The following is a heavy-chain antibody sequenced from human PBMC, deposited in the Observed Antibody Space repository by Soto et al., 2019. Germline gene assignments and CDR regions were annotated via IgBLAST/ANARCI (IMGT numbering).Heavy chain of an antibody. CDR3: ARAVPSIAAAGTGVNWFDP. CDR2: IYYSGST. CDR1: GGSISSYY. V-gene: IGHV4-59*01. Sequence: WETLSLTCTVSGGSISSYYWSWIRQPPGKGLEWIGYIYYSGSTNYNPSLKSRVTISVDTSKNQFSLKLSSVTAADTAVYYCARAVPSIAAAGTGVNWFDPWGQGTLVTVS. J-gene: IGHJ5*02. D-gene: IGHD6-13*01.